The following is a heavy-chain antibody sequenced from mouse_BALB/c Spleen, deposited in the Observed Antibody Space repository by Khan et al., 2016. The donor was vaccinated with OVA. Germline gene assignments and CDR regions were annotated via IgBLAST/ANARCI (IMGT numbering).Heavy chain of an antibody. CDR1: GFTFSSYS. D-gene: IGHD4-1*01. Sequence: VQLKESGGDLVKPGGSLKLSCAASGFTFSSYSMSWVRQTPDKRLEWVASISSGGDYTYYPASLKGRITITRDNAKNTLYLQISDLKSEDTAMYYCADHLTGSFADWGQGTLVTVSA. CDR2: ISSGGDYT. V-gene: IGHV5-6*01. CDR3: ADHLTGSFAD. J-gene: IGHJ3*01.